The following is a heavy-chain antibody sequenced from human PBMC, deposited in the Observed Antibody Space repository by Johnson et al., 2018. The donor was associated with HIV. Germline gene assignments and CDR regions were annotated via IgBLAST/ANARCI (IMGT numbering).Heavy chain of an antibody. D-gene: IGHD3-16*01. CDR3: ARIGDAFDI. CDR1: GFTFSSYA. V-gene: IGHV3-30*14. J-gene: IGHJ3*02. Sequence: QVQLVESGGGVVQPGRSLRLSCAASGFTFSSYAMHWVRQAPGKGLEWVAFIRYDGSNKYYADSVKGRFTISRDKSKNTLYLQMNSLRAEDTAVYYCARIGDAFDIWGQGTMVTVSS. CDR2: IRYDGSNK.